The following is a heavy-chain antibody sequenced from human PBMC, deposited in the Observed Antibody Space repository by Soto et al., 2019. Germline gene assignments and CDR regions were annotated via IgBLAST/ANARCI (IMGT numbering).Heavy chain of an antibody. CDR3: ARVGETVLVPAAMSAFDI. CDR2: IYYSGST. CDR1: GGSISGYY. D-gene: IGHD2-2*01. V-gene: IGHV4-59*01. J-gene: IGHJ3*02. Sequence: SETLSLTCTISGGSISGYYWTWIRQSPGKGLEWIGYIYYSGSTNYNPSLKSRVTISVDTSKNQFSLKLSSVTAADTAVYYCARVGETVLVPAAMSAFDIWGQGTMVTVSS.